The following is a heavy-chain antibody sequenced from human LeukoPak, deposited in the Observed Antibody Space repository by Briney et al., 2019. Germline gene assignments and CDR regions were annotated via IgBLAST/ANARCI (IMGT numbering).Heavy chain of an antibody. D-gene: IGHD4-17*01. V-gene: IGHV3-64*01. CDR3: ARLQTDDYGDYFDY. J-gene: IGHJ4*02. CDR1: GFTFSSHA. CDR2: ISSNGGST. Sequence: GGSLRLSCAASGFTFSSHAMHWVRQAPGKGLEYVSAISSNGGSTYYANSVKGRFTISRDNSKNTLYLQMGSLRAEDMAVYYCARLQTDDYGDYFDYWGQGTLVTVSS.